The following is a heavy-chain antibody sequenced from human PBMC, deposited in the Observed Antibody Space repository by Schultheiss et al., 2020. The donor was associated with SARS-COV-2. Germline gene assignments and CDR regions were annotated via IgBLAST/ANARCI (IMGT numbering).Heavy chain of an antibody. CDR2: ISYDGSNK. CDR1: GFTFSSYG. J-gene: IGHJ4*02. CDR3: ANSKQWPLFDY. Sequence: GESLKISCAASGFTFSSYGMHWVRQAPGKGLEWVAVISYDGSNKYYADSVKGRFTISRDNSKNTLYLQMNSLRAEDTAVYYCANSKQWPLFDYWGQGTLVTVSS. V-gene: IGHV3-30*18. D-gene: IGHD6-19*01.